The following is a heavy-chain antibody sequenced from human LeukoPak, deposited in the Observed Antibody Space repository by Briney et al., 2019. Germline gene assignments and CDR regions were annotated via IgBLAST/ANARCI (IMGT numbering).Heavy chain of an antibody. CDR2: ISYDGSNK. V-gene: IGHV3-30*18. CDR1: GFTFSSYG. CDR3: AKGGMTTVTTPVR. D-gene: IGHD4-17*01. Sequence: SGGSLRLSCAASGFTFSSYGMHWVRQAPGKGLEWVAVISYDGSNKYYADSVKGRFTISRDNSKNTLYLQMNSLRAEDTAVYYCAKGGMTTVTTPVRWGQGTLVTVSS. J-gene: IGHJ4*02.